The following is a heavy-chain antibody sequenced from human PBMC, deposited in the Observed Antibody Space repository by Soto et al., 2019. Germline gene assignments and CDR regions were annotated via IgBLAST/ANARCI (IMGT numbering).Heavy chain of an antibody. CDR3: ARRYGSAIDY. CDR2: IYYSGST. CDR1: GGSIRSYY. D-gene: IGHD1-26*01. Sequence: QVQLQESGPGLVKPSETLSLTCTVSGGSIRSYYWSWIRQPPGKGLEWIGYIYYSGSTNYNPSLKSRVTISVDPSKNQFSLKLSSVTAADTAVYYCARRYGSAIDYWGQGTLVTVSS. J-gene: IGHJ4*02. V-gene: IGHV4-59*08.